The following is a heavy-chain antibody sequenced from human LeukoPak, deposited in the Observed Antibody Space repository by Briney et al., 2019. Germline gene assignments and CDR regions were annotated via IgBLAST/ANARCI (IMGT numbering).Heavy chain of an antibody. J-gene: IGHJ4*02. D-gene: IGHD1-26*01. CDR2: ISGSDGST. CDR1: GFTFSSYA. V-gene: IGHV3-23*01. Sequence: PGGSLRLSCAASGFTFSSYAMSWVRQAPGKGLEWVSTISGSDGSTYYADSVKGRFTISRDISKNTLYLQMNSLRAEDTAVYYCARDRPYSGSHGGDYWGQGTLVTVSS. CDR3: ARDRPYSGSHGGDY.